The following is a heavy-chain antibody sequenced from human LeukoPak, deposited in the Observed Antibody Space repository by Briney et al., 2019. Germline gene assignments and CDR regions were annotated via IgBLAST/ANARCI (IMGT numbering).Heavy chain of an antibody. CDR3: AKDTAPGSIVGATEYFDY. D-gene: IGHD1-26*01. CDR2: IRYDGSNK. CDR1: GFTFSTYA. J-gene: IGHJ4*02. V-gene: IGHV3-30*02. Sequence: AGGSLRLSCAPSGFTFSTYAMHWVRQAPGKGLEWVAFIRYDGSNKYYADSVKGRFTISRDNSKNTLYLQMNSLRAEDTAVYYCAKDTAPGSIVGATEYFDYWGQGTLVTVSS.